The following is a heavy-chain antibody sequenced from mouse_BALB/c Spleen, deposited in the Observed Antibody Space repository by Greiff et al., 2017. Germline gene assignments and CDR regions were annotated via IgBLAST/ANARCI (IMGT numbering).Heavy chain of an antibody. V-gene: IGHV5-6-5*01. CDR2: ISSGGST. J-gene: IGHJ2*01. CDR3: ARRESWYYFDY. CDR1: GFTFSSYA. Sequence: EVMLVESGGGLVKPGGSLKLSCAASGFTFSSYAMSWVRQTPEKRLEWVASISSGGSTYYPDSVKGRFTISRDNARNILYLQMSSLRSEDTAMYYCARRESWYYFDYWGQGTTLTVSS.